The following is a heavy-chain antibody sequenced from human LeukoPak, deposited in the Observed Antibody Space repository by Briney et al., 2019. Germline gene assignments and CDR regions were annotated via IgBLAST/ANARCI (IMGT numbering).Heavy chain of an antibody. CDR3: ARCPSITGTTPNDY. V-gene: IGHV1-18*01. J-gene: IGHJ4*02. CDR2: ISAYNGNT. CDR1: GYTFTSYG. Sequence: ASAKVSCKASGYTFTSYGISWVRRAPGQGLEWMGWISAYNGNTNYAQKLQGRVTMTTDTSTSTAYMELRSLRSDDTAVYYCARCPSITGTTPNDYWGQGTLVTVSS. D-gene: IGHD1-7*01.